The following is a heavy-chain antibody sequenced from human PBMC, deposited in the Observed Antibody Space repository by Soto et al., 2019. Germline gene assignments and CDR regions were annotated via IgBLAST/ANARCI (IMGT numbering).Heavy chain of an antibody. CDR2: INPNSGGT. J-gene: IGHJ4*02. CDR3: ARDPYYYDSSGYLPL. CDR1: GYTFTGCY. Sequence: ASVNVSCKSSGYTFTGCYMHWVRQAPGQGLEWMGWINPNSGGTNYAQKFQGRVTMTRDTSISTAYMELSRLRSDDTAVYYCARDPYYYDSSGYLPLWGQGTLVTVSS. D-gene: IGHD3-22*01. V-gene: IGHV1-2*02.